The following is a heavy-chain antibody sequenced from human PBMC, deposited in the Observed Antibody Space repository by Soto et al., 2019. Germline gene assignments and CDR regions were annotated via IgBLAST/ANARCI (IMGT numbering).Heavy chain of an antibody. CDR1: GGSISSSSYY. Sequence: SETLSLTCTVSGGSISSSSYYWGWIRQPPGKGLEWIGSIYYSGRTYYNPSLKSRVTISVDTSKNQFSLKLSSVTAADTAVYYGARLDGSGWFDYWGQGTLVTVS. V-gene: IGHV4-39*01. CDR2: IYYSGRT. CDR3: ARLDGSGWFDY. D-gene: IGHD6-19*01. J-gene: IGHJ4*02.